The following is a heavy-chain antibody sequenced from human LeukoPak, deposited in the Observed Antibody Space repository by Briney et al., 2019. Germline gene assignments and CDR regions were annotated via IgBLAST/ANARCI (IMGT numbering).Heavy chain of an antibody. J-gene: IGHJ4*02. V-gene: IGHV4-59*12. Sequence: PSETLSLTCTVSGGSISSYYWSWIRQPPGKGLEWIGYIYYSGSTNYNPSLKSRVSISVDTSKNQFSLNLSSVTAADTAVYYCARDYSSTWYFDYGGQGTLVTVSS. CDR1: GGSISSYY. CDR3: ARDYSSTWYFDY. CDR2: IYYSGST. D-gene: IGHD6-13*01.